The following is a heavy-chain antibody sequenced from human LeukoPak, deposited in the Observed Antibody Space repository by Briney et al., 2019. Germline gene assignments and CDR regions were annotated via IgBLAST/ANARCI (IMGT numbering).Heavy chain of an antibody. CDR2: INPSGAST. V-gene: IGHV1-46*01. J-gene: IGHJ4*02. D-gene: IGHD2-8*02. CDR3: ARVWGTGAPHFDY. CDR1: GYRFTSYY. Sequence: EASVKVSCKASGYRFTSYYMHWVRQAPGQGLEWMGEINPSGASTSYAQKFQGRVTMTRDTSTSTVYMELSSLRSEDTAVYYCARVWGTGAPHFDYWGQGTLVTVSS.